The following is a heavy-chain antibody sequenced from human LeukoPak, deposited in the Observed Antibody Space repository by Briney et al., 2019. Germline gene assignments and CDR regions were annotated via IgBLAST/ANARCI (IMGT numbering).Heavy chain of an antibody. CDR2: IYSGGST. D-gene: IGHD1-26*01. CDR1: GFTVSSNY. V-gene: IGHV3-53*01. CDR3: ARGWELVPNFDY. J-gene: IGHJ4*02. Sequence: GGSLRLSRAASGFTVSSNYMSWVRQAPGKGLEWVSVIYSGGSTYYADSVKGRFTISRDNSKNTLYLQMNSLRAEDTAVYYCARGWELVPNFDYWGQGTLVTVSS.